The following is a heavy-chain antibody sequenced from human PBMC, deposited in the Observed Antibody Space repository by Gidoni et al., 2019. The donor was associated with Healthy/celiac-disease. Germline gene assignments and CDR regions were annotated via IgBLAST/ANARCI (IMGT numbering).Heavy chain of an antibody. V-gene: IGHV4-61*02. Sequence: QVQLQESGPGLVKPSQTLSLTCTVSGGSIRSGRYYWSWIRQPAGKGLEWIGRIYTSGSTNYNPSLKSRVTISVDTSKNQFSLKLSSVTAADTAVYYCARVGTTVVTEAFFDYWGQGTLVTVSS. CDR2: IYTSGST. J-gene: IGHJ4*02. CDR3: ARVGTTVVTEAFFDY. CDR1: GGSIRSGRYY. D-gene: IGHD4-17*01.